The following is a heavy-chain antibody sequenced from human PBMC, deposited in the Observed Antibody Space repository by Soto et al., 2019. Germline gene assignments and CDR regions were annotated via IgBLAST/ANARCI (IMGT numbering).Heavy chain of an antibody. V-gene: IGHV1-2*04. Sequence: ASVKVSCKASGYTFTGYYMHWVRQAPGQGLEWIGWINPNSGGTNYAQKFQGWVTMTRDTSISTAYMELSRLRSDDTAVYYCARGGIVGATLAFDIWGQGTMVTVSS. J-gene: IGHJ3*02. CDR3: ARGGIVGATLAFDI. D-gene: IGHD1-26*01. CDR2: INPNSGGT. CDR1: GYTFTGYY.